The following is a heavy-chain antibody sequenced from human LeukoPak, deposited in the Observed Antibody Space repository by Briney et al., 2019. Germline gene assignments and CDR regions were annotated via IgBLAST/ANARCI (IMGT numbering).Heavy chain of an antibody. J-gene: IGHJ3*02. CDR3: ARGGIYGSGRRPKKGAFDI. CDR1: RGSFFGYY. V-gene: IGHV4-34*01. Sequence: PSETLSLTCAVYRGSFFGYYWCWLRMPPGKRQELIVVINHSASTNYNPSLKSRVTISVDTSKNQFSLKLSSVTAADTAVYYCARGGIYGSGRRPKKGAFDIWGQGRLLTV. D-gene: IGHD3-10*01. CDR2: INHSAST.